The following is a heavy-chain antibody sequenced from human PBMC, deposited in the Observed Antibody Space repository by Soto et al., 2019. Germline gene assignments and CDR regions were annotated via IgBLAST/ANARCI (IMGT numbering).Heavy chain of an antibody. D-gene: IGHD3-3*01. CDR3: ARRYDFWSGYLYYYYMDV. V-gene: IGHV4-59*08. CDR1: GGSISSYY. J-gene: IGHJ6*03. CDR2: IYYSGST. Sequence: QVQLQESGPGLVKPSETLSLTCTVSGGSISSYYWSWIRQPPGKGLEWIGYIYYSGSTNYNPSHKSRVTISVDTSKNLFSLKLSPVTAADTAVYYCARRYDFWSGYLYYYYMDVWGKGTTVTVSS.